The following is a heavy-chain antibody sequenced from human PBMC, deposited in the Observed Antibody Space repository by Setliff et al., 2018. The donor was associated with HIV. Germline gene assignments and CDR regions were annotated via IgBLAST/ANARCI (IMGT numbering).Heavy chain of an antibody. CDR3: ARENNFDY. CDR1: EFTFSVYA. J-gene: IGHJ4*02. CDR2: ISGSGSST. V-gene: IGHV3-23*01. Sequence: GGSLRLSCAASEFTFSVYAMSWLRQAPGKGLEWVSGISGSGSSTYYADSVKGRFTISRDNSKNTLYLQMNRLRADDTAIYYCARENNFDYWGQGTLVTVSS.